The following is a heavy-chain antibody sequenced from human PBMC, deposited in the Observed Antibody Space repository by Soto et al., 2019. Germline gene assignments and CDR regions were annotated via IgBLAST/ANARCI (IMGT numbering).Heavy chain of an antibody. CDR2: LWYDGSNK. J-gene: IGHJ5*02. Sequence: QVQLVESGGGVVQPGRSLRLSCAASGFTFSSYGMHWVRQAPGKGLEWVAVLWYDGSNKYYADSVKGRFTISRDNSKNPLHLQMNSLRAEDPAVYYCARGYGWFDPWGQGTLVTVSS. CDR1: GFTFSSYG. D-gene: IGHD6-13*01. CDR3: ARGYGWFDP. V-gene: IGHV3-33*01.